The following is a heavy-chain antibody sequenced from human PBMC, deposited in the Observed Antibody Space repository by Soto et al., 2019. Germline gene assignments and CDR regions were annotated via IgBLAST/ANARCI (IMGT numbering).Heavy chain of an antibody. Sequence: EVQLLDSGGGVVQPGGSLRLSCTASGFTFSSFGMSWVRQAPGKGLECVSAISDDGGSTYHADSVKGRFTISRDNSKNTLYLQMDSLRDEDTALYICAKFGSGGHPRAVDRWGQGTRVTVSS. CDR1: GFTFSSFG. V-gene: IGHV3-23*01. CDR2: ISDDGGST. D-gene: IGHD6-19*01. CDR3: AKFGSGGHPRAVDR. J-gene: IGHJ3*01.